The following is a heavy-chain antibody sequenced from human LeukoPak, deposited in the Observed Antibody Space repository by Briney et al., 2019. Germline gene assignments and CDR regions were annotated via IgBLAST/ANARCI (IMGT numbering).Heavy chain of an antibody. J-gene: IGHJ3*02. CDR3: ARADSGYYVRDAFDI. CDR2: INPNSGGT. V-gene: IGHV1-2*06. CDR1: GYTFTGYY. D-gene: IGHD3-22*01. Sequence: ASVKVSCKASGYTFTGYYMHWVRQAPGQGLEWMGRINPNSGGTNYAQKFQGRVTMTRDTSISTAYMELSRLRSGDTAVYYCARADSGYYVRDAFDIWGQGTMVTVSS.